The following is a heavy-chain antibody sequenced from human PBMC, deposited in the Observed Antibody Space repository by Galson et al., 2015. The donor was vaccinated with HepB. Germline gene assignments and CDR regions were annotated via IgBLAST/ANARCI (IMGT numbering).Heavy chain of an antibody. Sequence: SVKVSCKASGYTFTSYDINWVRQATGQGLEWMGWMNPNSGNTGCAQKFQGRVTMTRNTSISTAYMELSSLRSEDTAVYYCARVDTAMVRGPGVRYWGQGTLVTVSS. V-gene: IGHV1-8*01. J-gene: IGHJ4*02. D-gene: IGHD5-18*01. CDR3: ARVDTAMVRGPGVRY. CDR1: GYTFTSYD. CDR2: MNPNSGNT.